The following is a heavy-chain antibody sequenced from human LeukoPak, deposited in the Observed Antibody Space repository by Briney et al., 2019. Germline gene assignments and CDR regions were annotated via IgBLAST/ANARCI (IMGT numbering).Heavy chain of an antibody. CDR1: GFTFSTYN. V-gene: IGHV3-48*02. D-gene: IGHD3-10*01. J-gene: IGHJ4*02. CDR3: ARSSYGSGSYYNTPFDY. CDR2: ISSSPSTR. Sequence: GGSLRLSCAASGFTFSTYNMNWVRQAPGKGLEWVSYISSSPSTRYYADSVRGRFTISRDNAKNSLYLQVNSLRDEDTAVYYCARSSYGSGSYYNTPFDYWGQGTLVTVSS.